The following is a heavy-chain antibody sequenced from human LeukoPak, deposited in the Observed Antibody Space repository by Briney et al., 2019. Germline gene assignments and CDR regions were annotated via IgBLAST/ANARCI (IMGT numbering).Heavy chain of an antibody. CDR1: GFIFSSYA. CDR3: AKNGDRGAYCTGGTCCPYFYYYMDV. V-gene: IGHV3-23*01. D-gene: IGHD2-15*01. Sequence: PGGSLRLSCAASGFIFSSYAMTWVRQAPGKGLEWVSGISGSDGSTYYADSVKGRFTISRDNSKNTLYLQMNSLRAEDTAIYYCAKNGDRGAYCTGGTCCPYFYYYMDVWGKGTTVTI. CDR2: ISGSDGST. J-gene: IGHJ6*03.